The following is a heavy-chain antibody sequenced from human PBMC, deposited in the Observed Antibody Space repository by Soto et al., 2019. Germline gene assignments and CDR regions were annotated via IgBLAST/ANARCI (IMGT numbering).Heavy chain of an antibody. J-gene: IGHJ5*02. Sequence: GGSVRLSCAASGCTFSAYSMNWARQAPGKGLEWISYITGSSGTIFYADSVKGRFTISRDNAKKSLYLPMNSLRDEATPVYYCVSDNGMAGSFDPWGQGTLVTVSS. D-gene: IGHD2-8*01. CDR1: GCTFSAYS. CDR3: VSDNGMAGSFDP. V-gene: IGHV3-48*02. CDR2: ITGSSGTI.